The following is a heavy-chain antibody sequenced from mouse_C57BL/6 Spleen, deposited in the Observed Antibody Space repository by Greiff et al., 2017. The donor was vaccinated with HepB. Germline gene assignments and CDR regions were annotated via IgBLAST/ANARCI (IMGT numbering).Heavy chain of an antibody. V-gene: IGHV1-22*01. CDR2: INPNNGGT. J-gene: IGHJ3*01. CDR3: ARFGDYDDWFAY. Sequence: EVKLVESGPELVKPGASVKMSCKASGYTFTDYNMHWVKQSHGKSLEWIGYINPNNGGTSYNQKFKGKATLTVNKSSSTAYMELRSLTSEDSAVYYCARFGDYDDWFAYWGQGTLVTVSA. D-gene: IGHD2-4*01. CDR1: GYTFTDYN.